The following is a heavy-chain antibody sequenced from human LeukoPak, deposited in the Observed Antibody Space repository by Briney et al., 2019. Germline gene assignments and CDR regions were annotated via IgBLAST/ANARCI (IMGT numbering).Heavy chain of an antibody. V-gene: IGHV1-2*02. CDR3: ARDYYGGGTDWFDP. J-gene: IGHJ5*02. D-gene: IGHD2-15*01. CDR1: GYTFTGYY. Sequence: ASVKVSCKASGYTFTGYYIHWVRQAPGQGLEWMGWINPNSGGTNYAQKFQGRVTMTRDTSISTAYMELSRLRSDDTAVYYCARDYYGGGTDWFDPWDQGTLVTVSS. CDR2: INPNSGGT.